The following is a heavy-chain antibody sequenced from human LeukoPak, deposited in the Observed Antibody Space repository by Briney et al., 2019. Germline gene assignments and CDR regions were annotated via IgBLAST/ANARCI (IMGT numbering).Heavy chain of an antibody. CDR3: ARAGYYDFWSGYYGPPPNWFDP. J-gene: IGHJ5*02. Sequence: PSETLSLTCTVSGGSISSSSYYWGWIRQPPGKGLEWIGSIYYSGSTYYDPSLKSRVTISVDTSKNQFSLKLSSVTAADTAVYYCARAGYYDFWSGYYGPPPNWFDPWGQGTLVTVSS. V-gene: IGHV4-39*07. CDR2: IYYSGST. D-gene: IGHD3-3*01. CDR1: GGSISSSSYY.